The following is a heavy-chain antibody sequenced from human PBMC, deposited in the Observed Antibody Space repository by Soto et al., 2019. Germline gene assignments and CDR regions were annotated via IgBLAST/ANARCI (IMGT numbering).Heavy chain of an antibody. J-gene: IGHJ4*02. D-gene: IGHD2-15*01. CDR1: GFTFTTYA. CDR3: ARDQCFGGGRSCYYFDF. CDR2: ISNDGRGK. V-gene: IGHV3-30*04. Sequence: QVQLVESGGGVVQPGRSLRLSCAASGFTFTTYAIHWVRQAPGKGLEWVAGISNDGRGKYYADSVKGRVTISRDNTKNPVYLAMNSVRSDDTAGYYCARDQCFGGGRSCYYFDFWGQGTLVTVSS.